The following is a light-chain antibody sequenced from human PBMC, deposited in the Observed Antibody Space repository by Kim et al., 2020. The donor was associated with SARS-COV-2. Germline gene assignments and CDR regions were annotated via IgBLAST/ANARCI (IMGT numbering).Light chain of an antibody. CDR2: QDT. Sequence: VSPGQTAIITCAEDKLGVRYTSWYQQRPGQSPLLVIFQDTQRPSGIPARFSGSNSGNTATLTISGTQAMDEADYYCQAWDTSTVVFGGGTQLTVL. V-gene: IGLV3-1*01. CDR1: KLGVRY. CDR3: QAWDTSTVV. J-gene: IGLJ2*01.